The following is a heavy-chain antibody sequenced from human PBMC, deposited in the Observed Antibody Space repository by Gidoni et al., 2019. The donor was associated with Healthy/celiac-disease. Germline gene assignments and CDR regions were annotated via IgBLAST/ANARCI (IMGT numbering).Heavy chain of an antibody. CDR2: ISYDGSNK. Sequence: QVQLVESGGGVVQPGRSLRLSCAASGFTFSSYAMHWVRQAPGKGLEWVAVISYDGSNKYYADSVKGRFTIPRDKSKNTLYLQMNSLRAEDTAVYYCAREVVIGGGDRGYFDYWGQGTLVTVSS. CDR1: GFTFSSYA. D-gene: IGHD2-21*01. V-gene: IGHV3-30-3*01. J-gene: IGHJ4*02. CDR3: AREVVIGGGDRGYFDY.